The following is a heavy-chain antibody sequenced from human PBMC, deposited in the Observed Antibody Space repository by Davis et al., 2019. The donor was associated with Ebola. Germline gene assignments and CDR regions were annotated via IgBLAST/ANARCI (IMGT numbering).Heavy chain of an antibody. Sequence: PGGSLRLSCAASGFIFSSYVMSWVRQAPGKGLEWVSTLGTSADTYYADSVKGRFTISRDNSKNTLYLQMDSLRAEDTAVYYCAKGANLGYWGQGTLVTVSS. CDR1: GFIFSSYV. J-gene: IGHJ4*02. V-gene: IGHV3-23*01. CDR3: AKGANLGY. CDR2: LGTSADT. D-gene: IGHD7-27*01.